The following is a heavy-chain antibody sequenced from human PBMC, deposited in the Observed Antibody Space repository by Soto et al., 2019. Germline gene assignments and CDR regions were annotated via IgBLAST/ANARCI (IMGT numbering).Heavy chain of an antibody. J-gene: IGHJ6*02. CDR1: GFTFSSYA. CDR2: ISGSGGST. V-gene: IGHV3-23*01. CDR3: AKDWSRGVVPADPYYYYVLDF. Sequence: GGSLRLSCAASGFTFSSYAMSWVRQAPGKGLEWVSAISGSGGSTYYADSVKGRFTISRDNSKNTLYLQMNSLRAEDTAVYYCAKDWSRGVVPADPYYYYVLDFLGQGYTVIV. D-gene: IGHD2-2*01.